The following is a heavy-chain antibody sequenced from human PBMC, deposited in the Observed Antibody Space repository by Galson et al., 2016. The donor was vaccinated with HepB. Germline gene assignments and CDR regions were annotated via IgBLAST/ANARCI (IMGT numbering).Heavy chain of an antibody. D-gene: IGHD3-16*02. CDR3: ARVVKGGAVCLDY. V-gene: IGHV4-39*07. CDR2: IYYSGTI. CDR1: GGSINNANYY. J-gene: IGHJ4*02. Sequence: ETLSLTCTVSGGSINNANYYWGWVRQPPGKQLEWIASIYYSGTILYNPSLKSRVSMSMDTSKNQFSLRVNSVTAADTAIYYCARVVKGGAVCLDYWGQGTLFTVSS.